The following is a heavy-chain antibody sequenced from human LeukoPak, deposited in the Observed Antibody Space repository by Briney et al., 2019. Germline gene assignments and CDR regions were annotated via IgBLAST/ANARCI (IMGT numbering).Heavy chain of an antibody. CDR3: ARANWNYRYFDY. Sequence: SETLSLTCTVSGGSISSYYWSWIRQPPGKGLEWIGYIYYSGSTNYNPSLKSRVTISVDTSKNRFSLKLSSVTAADTAVYYCARANWNYRYFDYWGQGTLVTVSS. D-gene: IGHD1-7*01. V-gene: IGHV4-59*01. CDR1: GGSISSYY. J-gene: IGHJ4*02. CDR2: IYYSGST.